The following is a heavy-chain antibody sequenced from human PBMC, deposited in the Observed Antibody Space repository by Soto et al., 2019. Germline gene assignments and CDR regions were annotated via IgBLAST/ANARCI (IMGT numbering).Heavy chain of an antibody. D-gene: IGHD5-12*01. CDR1: GYTFTGHY. CDR2: IGPESGAT. CDR3: GRGRSGQIVVFY. J-gene: IGHJ4*02. Sequence: ASVKVSCKASGYTFTGHYIHWVRQAPEQGPEWMGEIGPESGATRYAQKFQGRVTMTRDMSITTVYMESSNLSPDDTAVYYCGRGRSGQIVVFYWGQGTPVTVSS. V-gene: IGHV1-2*02.